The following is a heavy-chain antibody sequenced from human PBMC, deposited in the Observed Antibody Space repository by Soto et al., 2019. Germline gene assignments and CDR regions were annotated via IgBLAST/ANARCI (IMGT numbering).Heavy chain of an antibody. CDR2: ISAYNGNT. D-gene: IGHD2-21*01. Sequence: ASVKVSCKASGYTFTSYGISWVRQAPGQGLEWMGWISAYNGNTNYAQKLQGRVTMTTDTSTSTAYMELRSLRSDDTAVYYCAREGSRHIRDYYYYYYGMDVWGQGTTVTVSS. CDR1: GYTFTSYG. CDR3: AREGSRHIRDYYYYYYGMDV. V-gene: IGHV1-18*01. J-gene: IGHJ6*02.